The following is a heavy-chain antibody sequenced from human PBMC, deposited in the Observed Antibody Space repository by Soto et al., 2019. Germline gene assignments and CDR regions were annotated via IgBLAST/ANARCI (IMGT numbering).Heavy chain of an antibody. J-gene: IGHJ3*02. Sequence: QVQLVESGGGVVQPGRSLRLSCAASGFTFSSYGMHWVRQAPGKGLEWVAVISYDGSNKYYADSVKGRFTISRDNSKTTLYLQMNSMRAEDTAVYYCAKDLPNSGSYAFDIWGQGTMVTVSS. CDR2: ISYDGSNK. CDR3: AKDLPNSGSYAFDI. V-gene: IGHV3-30*18. CDR1: GFTFSSYG. D-gene: IGHD1-26*01.